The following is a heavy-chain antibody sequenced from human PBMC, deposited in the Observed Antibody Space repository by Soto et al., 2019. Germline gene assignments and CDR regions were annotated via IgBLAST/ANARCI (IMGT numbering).Heavy chain of an antibody. J-gene: IGHJ4*02. D-gene: IGHD3-16*01. CDR2: ISSSSTYT. CDR3: GSTAVMAGDYFDY. V-gene: IGHV3-11*06. Sequence: SGGSLRLSCAASGFTFSDYYINWIRQAPGKGLEWVSYISSSSTYTNYADSVKGRFTISRDNAKNSLYLQMNSLRAEDTAVYYCGSTAVMAGDYFDYWGQGTPVTVSS. CDR1: GFTFSDYY.